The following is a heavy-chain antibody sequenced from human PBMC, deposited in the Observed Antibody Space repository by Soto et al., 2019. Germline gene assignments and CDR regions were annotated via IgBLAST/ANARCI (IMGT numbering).Heavy chain of an antibody. CDR1: GYSFAGYW. J-gene: IGHJ4*02. Sequence: GESLKISCNGSGYSFAGYWITWVRQRPGKGLEWMGRIDPSDSQTYYSPSFRGHVTISATKSITTVFLQWSSLRASDTAMYYCARQIYDSDTGPNFQYYFDSWGQGTPVTVSS. D-gene: IGHD3-22*01. CDR3: ARQIYDSDTGPNFQYYFDS. V-gene: IGHV5-10-1*01. CDR2: IDPSDSQT.